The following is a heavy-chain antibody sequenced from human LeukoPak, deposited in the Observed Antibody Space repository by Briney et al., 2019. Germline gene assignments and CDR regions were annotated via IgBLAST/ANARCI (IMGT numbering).Heavy chain of an antibody. CDR3: ARDRQDILTGYYKPDYYYYGMDV. Sequence: GGSLRLSCVASGFSFSSYTINWVRQAPGKGLEWVAVIWYDGSNKYYADSVKGRFTISRDNSKNTLYLQMNSLRAEDTAVYYCARDRQDILTGYYKPDYYYYGMDVWGQGTTVTVSS. D-gene: IGHD3-9*01. V-gene: IGHV3-33*08. J-gene: IGHJ6*02. CDR2: IWYDGSNK. CDR1: GFSFSSYT.